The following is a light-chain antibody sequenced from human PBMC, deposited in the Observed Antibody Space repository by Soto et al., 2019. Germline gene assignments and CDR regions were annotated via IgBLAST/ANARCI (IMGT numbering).Light chain of an antibody. J-gene: IGLJ2*01. CDR1: YSNIGIND. Sequence: QSVLTQPPSASGTPGQRVIVSCSGTYSNIGINDVHWYRQLSGSAPQILIYDTTERATGVPDRFSGSQPGTSASLAISGLQAEDEADYHCAAWEDSLNGPIFGGGTKVTVL. CDR3: AAWEDSLNGPI. V-gene: IGLV1-44*01. CDR2: DTT.